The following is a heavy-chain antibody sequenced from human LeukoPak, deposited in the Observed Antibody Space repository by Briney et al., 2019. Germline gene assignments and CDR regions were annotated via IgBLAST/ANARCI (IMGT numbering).Heavy chain of an antibody. Sequence: PSETLSLTCTVSGGPISSYYWSWIRQPAGEGLEWIGRIYTSGSTNYNPSLKSRVTMSVDTSKNQFSLKLSSVTAADTAVYYCARDRGIVGARGHNWFDPWGQGTLVTVSS. CDR1: GGPISSYY. CDR3: ARDRGIVGARGHNWFDP. D-gene: IGHD1-26*01. V-gene: IGHV4-4*07. J-gene: IGHJ5*02. CDR2: IYTSGST.